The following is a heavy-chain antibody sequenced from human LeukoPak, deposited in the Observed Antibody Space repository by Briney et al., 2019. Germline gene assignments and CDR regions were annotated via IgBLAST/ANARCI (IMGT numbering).Heavy chain of an antibody. CDR3: ARHHSALNWLDP. Sequence: AETLSLTCTVSGGSITSGTYYWDWIRQTPGKGLEWIGSVYHTGIIYYNPSLQSRVTMSVDTSKNQFSLKLNSLTAADTAVYYCARHHSALNWLDPWGQGTLVTVSS. J-gene: IGHJ5*02. CDR1: GGSITSGTYY. V-gene: IGHV4-39*01. CDR2: VYHTGII. D-gene: IGHD2-15*01.